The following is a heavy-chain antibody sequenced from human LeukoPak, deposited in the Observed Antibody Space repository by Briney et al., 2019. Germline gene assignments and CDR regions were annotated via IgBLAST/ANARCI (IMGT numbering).Heavy chain of an antibody. CDR1: GGSISSSSYY. V-gene: IGHV4-39*07. J-gene: IGHJ3*02. CDR2: IYYSGST. CDR3: AREPIVVVPAATTGSAFDI. D-gene: IGHD2-2*01. Sequence: SETLSLTCTVSGGSISSSSYYWGWIRQPPGKGLEWIGSIYYSGSTYYNPSLKSRVTISVDTSKNQFSLKLSSVTAADTAVYYCAREPIVVVPAATTGSAFDIWGQGTMVTVSS.